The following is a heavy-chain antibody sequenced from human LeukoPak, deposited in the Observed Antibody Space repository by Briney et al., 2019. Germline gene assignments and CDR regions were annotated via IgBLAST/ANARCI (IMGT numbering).Heavy chain of an antibody. CDR2: TSWDVDE. V-gene: IGHV2-5*02. CDR3: SLRRVYGDYVPSFQH. Sequence: GPTLAKPTQTLTLICTFSGVSPSSRGVGVACIRQPPGKVLEWLALTSWDVDERYSASLKSRLNITKDTSKNQVVLTMTHMDRLVVATYYWSLRRVYGDYVPSFQHWHQGTRVTLSS. D-gene: IGHD4-17*01. CDR1: GVSPSSRGVG. J-gene: IGHJ1*01.